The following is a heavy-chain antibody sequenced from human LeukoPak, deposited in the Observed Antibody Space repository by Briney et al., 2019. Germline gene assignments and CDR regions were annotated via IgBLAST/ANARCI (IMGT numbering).Heavy chain of an antibody. J-gene: IGHJ6*02. CDR2: IYYSGST. Sequence: SETLSLTCTVSGGSISSGGYYWSWIRQHPGKVLEWIGYIYYSGSTYYNPSLKSRVTISVDTSKNQFSLKLSSVTAADTAVYYCARDSSGTTVTTDGMDVWGQGTTVTVSS. CDR1: GGSISSGGYY. CDR3: ARDSSGTTVTTDGMDV. D-gene: IGHD4-17*01. V-gene: IGHV4-31*03.